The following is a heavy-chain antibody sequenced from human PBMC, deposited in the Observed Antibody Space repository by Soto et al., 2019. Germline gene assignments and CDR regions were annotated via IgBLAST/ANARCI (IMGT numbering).Heavy chain of an antibody. CDR3: AKDMSQSTGTNYYYYYMDV. CDR2: ISWNSGSI. J-gene: IGHJ6*03. D-gene: IGHD1-1*01. CDR1: GFTFDDYA. Sequence: GGSLRLSCAASGFTFDDYAMHWVRQAPGKGLEWVSGISWNSGSIGYADSVKGRFTISRDNAKNSLYLQMNSLRAEDTALYYCAKDMSQSTGTNYYYYYMDVWGKGTTVTVSS. V-gene: IGHV3-9*01.